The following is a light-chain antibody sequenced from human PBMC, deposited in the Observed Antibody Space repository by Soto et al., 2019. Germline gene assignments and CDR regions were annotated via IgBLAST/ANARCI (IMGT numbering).Light chain of an antibody. CDR2: GDS. CDR1: QSINSK. Sequence: DILMTQSPATLSLSPGDSATLSCRASQSINSKLAWYQQNTGQTPRLLISGDSTRATELPNRFSGDGSGTEFNLSISRLQSEDFAVYYCQKYGNSPITCGQGTRLEIK. V-gene: IGKV3D-15*02. CDR3: QKYGNSPIT. J-gene: IGKJ5*01.